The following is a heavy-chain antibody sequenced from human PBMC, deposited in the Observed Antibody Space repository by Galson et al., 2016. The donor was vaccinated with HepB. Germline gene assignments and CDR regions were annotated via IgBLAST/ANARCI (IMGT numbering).Heavy chain of an antibody. CDR1: GDTFSNFG. V-gene: IGHV1-69*13. CDR3: ARNYYESSGYLDGFDI. Sequence: SVKVSCKASGDTFSNFGISWVRQAPGQGLEWMGGIIPKSGRVKYAQKVQGIVPITADESTSTAHMQLRSLRSEDTAVYYCARNYYESSGYLDGFDIWGQGTMVTFS. CDR2: IIPKSGRV. D-gene: IGHD3-22*01. J-gene: IGHJ3*02.